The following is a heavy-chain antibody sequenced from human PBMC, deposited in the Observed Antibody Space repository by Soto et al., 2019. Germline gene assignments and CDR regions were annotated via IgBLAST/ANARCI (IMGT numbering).Heavy chain of an antibody. Sequence: QVQLQQWGAGLLKPSETLSLTCAVYGGSFSGYYWSWIRQPPGKGLEWIGEINHSGSTNYNPSLKSRVTISVDTSTNQFSLKLSSVTAADTAVYYCARGLYYDIDNWFDPWGQGTLVTVSS. J-gene: IGHJ5*02. D-gene: IGHD3-9*01. CDR2: INHSGST. V-gene: IGHV4-34*01. CDR1: GGSFSGYY. CDR3: ARGLYYDIDNWFDP.